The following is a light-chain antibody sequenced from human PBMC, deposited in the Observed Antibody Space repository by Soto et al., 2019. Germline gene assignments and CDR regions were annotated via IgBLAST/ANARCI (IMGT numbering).Light chain of an antibody. V-gene: IGKV1-5*01. J-gene: IGKJ1*01. CDR1: ESISNW. Sequence: DIQMTQSPSTLSASVGDRVTITCRASESISNWLAWYQQKPGKAPKLLIYDASSLDSGVPSRFSGSGSGTDFTLTVSSLQPDDFATYYCQQYNRYSPWTFGQGTKVDIK. CDR2: DAS. CDR3: QQYNRYSPWT.